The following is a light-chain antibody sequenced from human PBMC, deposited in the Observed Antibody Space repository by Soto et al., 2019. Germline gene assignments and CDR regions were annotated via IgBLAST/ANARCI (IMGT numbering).Light chain of an antibody. CDR3: QLYVSSRT. CDR2: HAS. V-gene: IGKV3-20*01. CDR1: QSVGSGS. J-gene: IGKJ1*01. Sequence: EIVLTQSPGTLSFSPGERATLSCRASQSVGSGSLSLYRHKPGQAPRLLIYHASSRVTGIPDSFSGSGSGTDFTLSISRLEPEDFAVYYCQLYVSSRTFGQGTKVDIK.